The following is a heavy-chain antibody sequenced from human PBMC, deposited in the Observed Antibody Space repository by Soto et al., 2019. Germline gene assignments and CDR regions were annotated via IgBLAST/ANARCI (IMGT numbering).Heavy chain of an antibody. Sequence: ASVKVSCKASGYTFSSYAMHWLRQAPGQKLEWMGWIHAGNGNTRYSEKLQGRVTITRDTSASTAYMELSSLRSEDTAVYYCARDRYTTTTVWFDPWG. V-gene: IGHV1-3*01. CDR2: IHAGNGNT. CDR1: GYTFSSYA. J-gene: IGHJ5*02. CDR3: ARDRYTTTTVWFDP. D-gene: IGHD4-17*01.